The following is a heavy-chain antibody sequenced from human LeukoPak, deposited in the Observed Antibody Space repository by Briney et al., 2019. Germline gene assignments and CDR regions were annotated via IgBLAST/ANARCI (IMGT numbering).Heavy chain of an antibody. CDR1: GFTFSSYA. CDR3: AESATGWSGYKRRGYFDY. Sequence: GGSLRLSCAASGFTFSSYAMSWVRQAPGKGLEWVSAISGSGGSTYYADSVKGRFTISRDNSKNTLYLQMNSLRAEDTAVYYCAESATGWSGYKRRGYFDYWGQGTLVTVSS. CDR2: ISGSGGST. D-gene: IGHD3-3*01. J-gene: IGHJ4*02. V-gene: IGHV3-23*01.